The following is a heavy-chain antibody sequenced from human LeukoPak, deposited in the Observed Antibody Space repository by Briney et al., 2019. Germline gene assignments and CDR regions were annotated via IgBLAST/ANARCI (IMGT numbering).Heavy chain of an antibody. J-gene: IGHJ2*01. D-gene: IGHD2-8*02. CDR3: ARSRRAPIVLVVYAKTWSWYFDL. Sequence: SETLSLTCAVSGGSFSGYYWSWIRQPPGKGLEWIGEINHSGSTNYNPSLKSRVTISVDTSKNQFSLKLSSVTAADTAVYYCARSRRAPIVLVVYAKTWSWYFDLWGRGTLVTVSS. V-gene: IGHV4-34*01. CDR2: INHSGST. CDR1: GGSFSGYY.